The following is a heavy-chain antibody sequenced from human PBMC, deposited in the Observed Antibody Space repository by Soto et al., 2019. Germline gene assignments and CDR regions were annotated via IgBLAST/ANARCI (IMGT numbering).Heavy chain of an antibody. CDR1: GFSFSNAW. Sequence: GGSLRLSCAASGFSFSNAWMSWVRQAPGKGLEWVGRIKSKTDGGTTDYAAPVKGRITISRDDSKNTLYLQMNSLKTEDTAVYYCTTAEHSSSFDAFDIWGQGTMVTVSS. D-gene: IGHD6-6*01. CDR2: IKSKTDGGTT. J-gene: IGHJ3*02. CDR3: TTAEHSSSFDAFDI. V-gene: IGHV3-15*01.